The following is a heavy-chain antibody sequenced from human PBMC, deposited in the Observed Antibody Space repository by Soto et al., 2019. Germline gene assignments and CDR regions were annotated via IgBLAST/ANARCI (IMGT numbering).Heavy chain of an antibody. J-gene: IGHJ6*02. CDR2: IIPIFGTA. Sequence: SVKVSCKASGCTFSSYAISWVRQAPGQGLEWMGGIIPIFGTANYAQKFQGRVTITADESTSTAYMELSSLRSEDTAVYYCARSDILTGYYVYYYGMDVWGQGTTVTVSS. CDR3: ARSDILTGYYVYYYGMDV. V-gene: IGHV1-69*13. CDR1: GCTFSSYA. D-gene: IGHD3-9*01.